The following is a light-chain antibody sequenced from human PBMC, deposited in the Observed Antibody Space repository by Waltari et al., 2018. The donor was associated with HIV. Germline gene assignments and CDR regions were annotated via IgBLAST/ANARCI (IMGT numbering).Light chain of an antibody. CDR2: SNN. V-gene: IGLV1-44*01. Sequence: QSVLTQPPSASGTPGQRVTISCSGSSSHIGSNTVNWYQQPPGTAPKPLIYSNNQRPSGVPDRFSGSKSGTSASLAISGLQSEDEADYYCAAWDDSLNGPVFGGGTKLTVL. CDR3: AAWDDSLNGPV. J-gene: IGLJ2*01. CDR1: SSHIGSNT.